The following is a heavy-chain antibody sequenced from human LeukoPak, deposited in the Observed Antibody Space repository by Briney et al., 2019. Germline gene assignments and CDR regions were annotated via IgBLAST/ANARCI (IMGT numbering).Heavy chain of an antibody. D-gene: IGHD5-24*01. J-gene: IGHJ4*02. V-gene: IGHV3-11*01. Sequence: GGSLRLSCAASGFTFSDYYVSWIRQAPGKGLEWISYISTSGSTIYYADSVKGRFTISRDNAKNSLYLQMNSLRAEDTAVYYCARDGDGYNYKLDYWGQGTLVTVSS. CDR3: ARDGDGYNYKLDY. CDR2: ISTSGSTI. CDR1: GFTFSDYY.